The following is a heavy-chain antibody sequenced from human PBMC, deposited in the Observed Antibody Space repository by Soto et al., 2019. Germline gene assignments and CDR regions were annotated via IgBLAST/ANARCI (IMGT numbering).Heavy chain of an antibody. CDR2: ISAHNGNT. D-gene: IGHD1-1*01. Sequence: QVHLVQSGAEVKKPGASVKVSCKASGYTFTSYGITWVRQAPGQGLEWMGWISAHNGNTDYAQKCQGRVIVTRDTSTSTAYMELRSMRSDDTAVDYCARGRYGDYWGQGALFTVSS. V-gene: IGHV1-18*01. J-gene: IGHJ4*02. CDR3: ARGRYGDY. CDR1: GYTFTSYG.